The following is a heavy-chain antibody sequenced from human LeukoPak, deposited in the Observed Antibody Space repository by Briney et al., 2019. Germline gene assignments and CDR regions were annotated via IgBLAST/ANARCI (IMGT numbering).Heavy chain of an antibody. CDR3: AGGYNGWSDY. Sequence: GGTLTLSCAASGFSISSKHKYWVRQAPGPGLELVSVIYSGGSTYYADSVKGRFTISRDNSKNTLYGQMNSLRAEDTAVYYCAGGYNGWSDYWGQGTLVTVSS. CDR2: IYSGGST. D-gene: IGHD1-26*01. J-gene: IGHJ4*02. CDR1: GFSISSKH. V-gene: IGHV3-66*01.